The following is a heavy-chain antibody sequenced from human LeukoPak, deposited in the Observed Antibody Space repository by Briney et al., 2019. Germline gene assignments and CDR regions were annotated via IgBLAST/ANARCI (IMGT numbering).Heavy chain of an antibody. V-gene: IGHV4-4*09. CDR1: GGSISSYC. J-gene: IGHJ4*02. CDR2: IYTSGST. Sequence: SETLSLTCTVSGGSISSYCWSWIRQPPGKGLEWIGYIYTSGSTNYNPSLKSRVTISLDTSKNQFSLKLTSVTAADTAVYYCARHASRDAKRGLDYWGQGTLVTVSS. D-gene: IGHD3-10*01. CDR3: ARHASRDAKRGLDY.